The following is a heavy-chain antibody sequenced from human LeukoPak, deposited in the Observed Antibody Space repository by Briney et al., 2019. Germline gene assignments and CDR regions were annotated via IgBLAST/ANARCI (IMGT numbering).Heavy chain of an antibody. J-gene: IGHJ3*02. CDR3: VSGKQQRGAFDI. Sequence: PSETLSLTCTVSGGSNSSGGYYWSWIRQHPGKGLEWIGYIYYSGSTYYNPSLKSRVTISVDTSKNQFSLKLSSVTAADTAVYYCVSGKQQRGAFDIWGQGTMVTVSS. D-gene: IGHD6-13*01. CDR1: GGSNSSGGYY. CDR2: IYYSGST. V-gene: IGHV4-31*03.